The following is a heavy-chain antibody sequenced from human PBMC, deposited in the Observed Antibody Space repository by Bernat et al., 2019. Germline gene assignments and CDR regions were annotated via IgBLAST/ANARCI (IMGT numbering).Heavy chain of an antibody. CDR1: GFTFSSYS. J-gene: IGHJ4*02. V-gene: IGHV3-48*01. D-gene: IGHD6-19*01. CDR2: ISSSSSTI. Sequence: EVQLVESGGGLVQPGGSLRLSCAASGFTFSSYSMNWVRQAPGKGLEWVSYISSSSSTIYYADSVKGRFTISRDNAKNSLYLQMNSLRAEDTAVYYCAREGRFRTSYSSGWVFDYWGQGTLVTVSS. CDR3: AREGRFRTSYSSGWVFDY.